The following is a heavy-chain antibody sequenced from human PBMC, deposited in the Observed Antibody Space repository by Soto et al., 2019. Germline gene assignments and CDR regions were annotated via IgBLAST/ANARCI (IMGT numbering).Heavy chain of an antibody. CDR2: IYYSGST. CDR3: AKQLFYIAPAFDF. V-gene: IGHV4-59*08. D-gene: IGHD6-13*01. Sequence: PSETLSLTCTVSGGSISSNYWSWIRQPPGKGLEWIGNIYYSGSTNYNPSLKSRVTISVDTSKNQFSLKLSSVTAADTAMYYCAKQLFYIAPAFDFRGQGTLVTVSS. CDR1: GGSISSNY. J-gene: IGHJ4*02.